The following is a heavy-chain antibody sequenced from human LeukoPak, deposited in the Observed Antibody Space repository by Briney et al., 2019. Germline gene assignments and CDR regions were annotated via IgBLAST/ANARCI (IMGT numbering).Heavy chain of an antibody. J-gene: IGHJ4*02. CDR3: ARQFVAVAGWGYFDY. Sequence: GESLKISCKGSGYSFTSYWIGWVRQMPGKGLEWMGIIYPGDSDTRYSPSFQGQVTISADKSISTAYLQWSSLKASDTAMYYCARQFVAVAGWGYFDYWGQGTLVTVSS. CDR2: IYPGDSDT. V-gene: IGHV5-51*01. CDR1: GYSFTSYW. D-gene: IGHD6-19*01.